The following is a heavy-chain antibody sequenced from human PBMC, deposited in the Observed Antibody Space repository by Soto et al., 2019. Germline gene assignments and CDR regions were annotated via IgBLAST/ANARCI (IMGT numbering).Heavy chain of an antibody. CDR1: GFTFSSYG. CDR3: AKDPRYYDSSGYYYFDY. Sequence: GESLKISCAASGFTFSSYGMHWVRPAPGKGLEWVAVISYDGSNKYYADSVKGRFTISRDNSKNTLYLQMNSLRAEDTAVYYCAKDPRYYDSSGYYYFDYWGQGTLVTVSS. J-gene: IGHJ4*02. V-gene: IGHV3-30*18. D-gene: IGHD3-22*01. CDR2: ISYDGSNK.